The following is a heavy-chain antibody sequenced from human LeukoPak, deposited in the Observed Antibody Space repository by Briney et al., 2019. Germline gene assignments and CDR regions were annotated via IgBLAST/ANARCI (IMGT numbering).Heavy chain of an antibody. CDR3: ASSGSSGYYRDAFDI. CDR1: GYSFSSYG. V-gene: IGHV1-69*13. J-gene: IGHJ3*02. Sequence: SVKVSCKASGYSFSSYGISWVRQAPGQGLEWMGGIIPIFGTANYAQKFRGRVTITADESTSTAYMELSSLRSEDTAVYYCASSGSSGYYRDAFDIWGQGTMVTVSS. CDR2: IIPIFGTA. D-gene: IGHD3-22*01.